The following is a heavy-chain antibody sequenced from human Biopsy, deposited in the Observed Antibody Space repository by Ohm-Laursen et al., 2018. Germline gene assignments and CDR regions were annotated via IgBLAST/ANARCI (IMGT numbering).Heavy chain of an antibody. CDR2: INPSGGST. J-gene: IGHJ4*02. CDR1: GFSFTGYY. Sequence: ASVKVSCKASGFSFTGYYIHWVRQAPGQRLEWMASINPSGGSTTYAQRFQGRLIMTRDTSTSSIYMELSSLRSEDTAIYFCARAVAGTGGVFDSWGQGTLVTVSS. CDR3: ARAVAGTGGVFDS. D-gene: IGHD6-19*01. V-gene: IGHV1-46*01.